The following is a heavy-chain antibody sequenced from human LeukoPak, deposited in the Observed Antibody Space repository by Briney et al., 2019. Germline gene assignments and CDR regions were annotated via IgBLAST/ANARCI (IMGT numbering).Heavy chain of an antibody. CDR1: GYTITSYD. J-gene: IGHJ3*02. V-gene: IGHV1-8*03. CDR3: ARDKWEPRYAFDI. Sequence: ASVKVSCKASGYTITSYDINWVRQATGQGLEWMGWMNPNTGNTGYAQKFQGRVTITRNTSISTAYMELSSLRSEDTAVYYCARDKWEPRYAFDIWGQGTMVTVSS. CDR2: MNPNTGNT. D-gene: IGHD1-26*01.